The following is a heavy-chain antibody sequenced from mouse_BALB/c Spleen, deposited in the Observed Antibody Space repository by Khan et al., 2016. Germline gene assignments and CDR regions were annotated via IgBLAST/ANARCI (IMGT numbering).Heavy chain of an antibody. J-gene: IGHJ3*01. D-gene: IGHD4-1*01. Sequence: VKLEVSGPGLVASSQSLSITCTVSGFSLTSYGIHWVRQPPGKGLEWLGVIWAGGGTNYDSALMSRLSINKDNSKSQVFLKMNSLQTDDTAMYYCVSELGGFAYWGQGTLVTVSA. CDR3: VSELGGFAY. CDR1: GFSLTSYG. CDR2: IWAGGGT. V-gene: IGHV2-9*02.